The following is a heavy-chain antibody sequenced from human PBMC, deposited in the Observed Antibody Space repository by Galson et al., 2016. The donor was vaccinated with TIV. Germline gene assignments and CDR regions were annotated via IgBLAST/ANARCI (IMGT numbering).Heavy chain of an antibody. D-gene: IGHD2-21*01. CDR1: GFTFYNYA. J-gene: IGHJ4*02. Sequence: SLRLSCAASGFTFYNYAMSWVRQAPGKGLEWVSSISDTGISRYYADSVKGRFTISRDNSRNMLYRQMNSLRAEDTALYFCAKFAMLGKIAIHFDYWGQGTLLTVSS. CDR3: AKFAMLGKIAIHFDY. V-gene: IGHV3-23*01. CDR2: ISDTGISR.